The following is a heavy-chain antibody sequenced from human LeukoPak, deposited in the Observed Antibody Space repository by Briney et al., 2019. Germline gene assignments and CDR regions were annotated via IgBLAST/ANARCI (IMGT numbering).Heavy chain of an antibody. V-gene: IGHV4-59*08. CDR3: ARHGGSWTFDY. CDR2: IDFSGST. D-gene: IGHD6-13*01. J-gene: IGHJ4*02. CDR1: GDSISSYY. Sequence: SETLSLTCTVSGDSISSYYWSWIRPPPGKGLEWIGFIDFSGSTNSNPSFKSRVTISVDTSKNQFSLKLSSMTAADTAVYYCARHGGSWTFDYWGQGTLVTVSS.